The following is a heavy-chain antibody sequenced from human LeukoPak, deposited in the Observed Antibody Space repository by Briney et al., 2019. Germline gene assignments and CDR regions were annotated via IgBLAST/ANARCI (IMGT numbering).Heavy chain of an antibody. Sequence: PSATLSLTCTVSGGSISSYYWSWIRQPPGKGLEWVGYIYYSGSTNYNLSLKSRVTISVDTSKKNQFSLKLSSVTAADTAVYYCARTGIIGYCSGGSCPFDYWGQGTLVTVSS. CDR1: GGSISSYY. D-gene: IGHD2-15*01. J-gene: IGHJ4*02. CDR3: ARTGIIGYCSGGSCPFDY. CDR2: IYYSGST. V-gene: IGHV4-59*01.